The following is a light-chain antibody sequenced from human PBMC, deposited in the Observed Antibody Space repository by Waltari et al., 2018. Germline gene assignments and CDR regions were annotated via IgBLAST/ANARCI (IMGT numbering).Light chain of an antibody. J-gene: IGLJ2*01. Sequence: SYELTQPPSVSVSPGQMARITCRGDNLGSKYVHWYQQKPAQAPVLVIYDDSERPSGIPERISGSKSGNTATLTISGVEAGDEADYYCQVWDSSSDHGLFGGGTRLTVL. CDR3: QVWDSSSDHGL. CDR2: DDS. CDR1: NLGSKY. V-gene: IGLV3-21*02.